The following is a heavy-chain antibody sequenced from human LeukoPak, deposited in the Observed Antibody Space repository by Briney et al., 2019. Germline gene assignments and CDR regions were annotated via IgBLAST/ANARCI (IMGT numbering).Heavy chain of an antibody. Sequence: GASVKVSCKASGYTFTSYGISWVRQAPGRGLEWMGWISAYNGNTNYAQKLQGRVTMTTDTSTSTAYMELRSLRSDDTAVYYCARRHYYDSSGYYYEDYWGQGTLVTVSS. CDR3: ARRHYYDSSGYYYEDY. J-gene: IGHJ4*02. CDR2: ISAYNGNT. CDR1: GYTFTSYG. V-gene: IGHV1-18*01. D-gene: IGHD3-22*01.